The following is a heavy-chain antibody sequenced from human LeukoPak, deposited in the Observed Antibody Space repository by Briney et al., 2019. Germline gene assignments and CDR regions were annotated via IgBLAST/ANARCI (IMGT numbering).Heavy chain of an antibody. V-gene: IGHV3-21*01. D-gene: IGHD6-19*01. CDR3: ARDPGGIAVPGLGFAFDI. Sequence: GGSLRLSCAASGFTFTNYAMGWVRQAPWKGLEWVSSISSTSNYIYYADSAKGRFTISRDNAKNSLFLQMNSLRAEDTAVYYCARDPGGIAVPGLGFAFDIWGQGTMVTVSS. CDR2: ISSTSNYI. CDR1: GFTFTNYA. J-gene: IGHJ3*02.